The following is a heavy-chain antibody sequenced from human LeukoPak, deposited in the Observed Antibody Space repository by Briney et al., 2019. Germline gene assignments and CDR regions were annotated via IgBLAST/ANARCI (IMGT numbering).Heavy chain of an antibody. CDR2: INPNSGGT. Sequence: ASVKVSCKASGYTFTGYYMHWVRQAPGQGLEWMGWINPNSGGTNYALKFQGRVTMTRDTSISTAYMELSRLRSDDTAVYYCARDRTAAISVWFDPWGQGTLVTVSS. D-gene: IGHD2-2*02. V-gene: IGHV1-2*02. CDR3: ARDRTAAISVWFDP. CDR1: GYTFTGYY. J-gene: IGHJ5*02.